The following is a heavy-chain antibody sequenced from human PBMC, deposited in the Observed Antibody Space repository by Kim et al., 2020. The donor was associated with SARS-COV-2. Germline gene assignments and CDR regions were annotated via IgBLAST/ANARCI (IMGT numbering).Heavy chain of an antibody. V-gene: IGHV3-53*01. Sequence: GGSLRLSCAASGFTVSSNYMSWVRQAPGKGLEWVSVIYSGGSTYYADSVKGRFTISRDNSKNTLYLQMNSLRAEDTAVYYCARDKVAVAGTANYYYGMDVWVQRTTVTVS. CDR3: ARDKVAVAGTANYYYGMDV. CDR1: GFTVSSNY. J-gene: IGHJ6*01. D-gene: IGHD6-19*01. CDR2: IYSGGST.